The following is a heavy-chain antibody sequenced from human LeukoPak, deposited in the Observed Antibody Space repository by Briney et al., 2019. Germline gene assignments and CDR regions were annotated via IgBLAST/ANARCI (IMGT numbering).Heavy chain of an antibody. CDR1: GFTVSSNY. J-gene: IGHJ3*02. D-gene: IGHD1-1*01. V-gene: IGHV3-66*01. Sequence: GGSLRLSCAASGFTVSSNYMSWVRQAPGKGLEWVSVIYSGGSAYYADSVKGRFTISRDNSKNTLYLQMNSLRAEYTAVYYCARILQLGNDAFDIWGQGAMVTVSS. CDR3: ARILQLGNDAFDI. CDR2: IYSGGSA.